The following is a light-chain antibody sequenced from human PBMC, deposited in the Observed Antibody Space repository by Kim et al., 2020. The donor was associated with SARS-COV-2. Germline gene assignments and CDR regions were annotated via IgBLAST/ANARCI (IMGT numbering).Light chain of an antibody. Sequence: QGSSIQSSGSTSNIDTITVNWYHQHPRAAPQPLIHINDQRTSGPPDRFSGSRVGTSASLTIRGIQCEDEADYFCEAWEECPNGYVVFGGGTQLTVL. CDR1: TSNIDTIT. CDR3: EAWEECPNGYVV. V-gene: IGLV1-44*01. CDR2: IND. J-gene: IGLJ2*01.